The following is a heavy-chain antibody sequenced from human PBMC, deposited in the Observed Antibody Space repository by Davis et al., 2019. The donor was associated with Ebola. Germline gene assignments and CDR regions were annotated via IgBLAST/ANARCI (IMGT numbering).Heavy chain of an antibody. V-gene: IGHV3-23*01. J-gene: IGHJ6*02. Sequence: PGGSLRLSCAASGFTFSSYAMSWVRQAPGKGLEWVSAISGSGGSTYYADSVKGRFTISRDNAKNSLYLQMNSLRAEDTALYYCAKDKRPDYYYYGMDVWGQGTTVTVSS. CDR3: AKDKRPDYYYYGMDV. CDR2: ISGSGGST. CDR1: GFTFSSYA. D-gene: IGHD1-1*01.